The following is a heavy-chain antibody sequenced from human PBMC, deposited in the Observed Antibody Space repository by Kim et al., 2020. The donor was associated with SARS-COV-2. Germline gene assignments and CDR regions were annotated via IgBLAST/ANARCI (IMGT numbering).Heavy chain of an antibody. J-gene: IGHJ5*02. CDR2: ISYDGTET. CDR1: GLTFSNYA. D-gene: IGHD3-10*01. Sequence: GGSLRLSCAASGLTFSNYAMHWIRQAPGEGLEWVAVISYDGTETHYADSVKGRFTISRDNSKNTLYLQMNSLRAEDTAVYYCAKGAMIRGSRWFDPWGLEPWSASPQ. CDR3: AKGAMIRGSRWFDP. V-gene: IGHV3-30*18.